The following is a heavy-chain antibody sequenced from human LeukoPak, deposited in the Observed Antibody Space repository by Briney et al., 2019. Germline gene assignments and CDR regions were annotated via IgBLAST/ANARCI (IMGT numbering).Heavy chain of an antibody. CDR1: GYTFTSYD. D-gene: IGHD2-15*01. CDR3: ARCSGGSCYKPDFDY. V-gene: IGHV1-18*01. Sequence: ASVKVSCKASGYTFTSYDINWVRQATGQGLEWMGWISTYNGNTNYAQKLQGRVTMTTDTSTSTAYMELRSLRSDDTAVYYCARCSGGSCYKPDFDYWGQGTLVTVSS. J-gene: IGHJ4*02. CDR2: ISTYNGNT.